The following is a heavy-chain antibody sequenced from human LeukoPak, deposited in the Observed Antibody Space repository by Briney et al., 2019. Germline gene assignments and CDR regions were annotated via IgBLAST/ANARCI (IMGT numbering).Heavy chain of an antibody. CDR3: ARDEWDYFYYMDV. Sequence: GGSLRLSCAASGFTFSNYAMNWVRQAPGRGLEWVSYITSGGSTMYYADSVKGRFTISRDNAKNSLYLHMNSLRAEDTAVYYCARDEWDYFYYMDVWGKGTMVTVSS. CDR2: ITSGGSTM. V-gene: IGHV3-48*03. J-gene: IGHJ6*03. CDR1: GFTFSNYA. D-gene: IGHD1-26*01.